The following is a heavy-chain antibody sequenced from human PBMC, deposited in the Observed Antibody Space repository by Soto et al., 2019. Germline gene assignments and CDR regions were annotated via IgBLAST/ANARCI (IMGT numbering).Heavy chain of an antibody. J-gene: IGHJ6*03. Sequence: SETLSLTCTVSGGSISSYYWSWIRQPPGKGLEWIGYIYYSGSTNYNPSLKSRVTISVDTSKNQFSLKLSSVTAADTAVYYCARGGCSGGSCYLYYYYYMDGCGKGTTVTVSS. CDR2: IYYSGST. CDR3: ARGGCSGGSCYLYYYYYMDG. V-gene: IGHV4-59*08. CDR1: GGSISSYY. D-gene: IGHD2-15*01.